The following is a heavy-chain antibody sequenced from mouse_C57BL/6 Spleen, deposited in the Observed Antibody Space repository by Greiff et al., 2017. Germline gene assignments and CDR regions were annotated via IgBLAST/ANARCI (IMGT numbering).Heavy chain of an antibody. CDR3: ARVTAAQGDYAMDY. J-gene: IGHJ4*01. V-gene: IGHV1-52*01. Sequence: QVQLQQPGAELVRPGSSVKLSCKASGYTFTSYWMHWVKQRPIQGLEWIGNIDPSDSETHYNQKFKDKATLTVDKSSSTAYMQLSSLTSEDSAVYYCARVTAAQGDYAMDYWGQGTSVTVSS. CDR1: GYTFTSYW. D-gene: IGHD6-1*01. CDR2: IDPSDSET.